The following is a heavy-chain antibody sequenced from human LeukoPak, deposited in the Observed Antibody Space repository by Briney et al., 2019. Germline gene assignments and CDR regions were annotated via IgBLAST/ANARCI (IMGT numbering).Heavy chain of an antibody. Sequence: GASVKVSCKASGYTFTSYDINWVRQATGQGLEWMGWMNPNSGNTGYAQKFQGRVTITRNTSISTAYMELSSLRSEDTAVYYCARAVVVVAATSHYYYYMDVWGKGTTVTVSS. CDR2: MNPNSGNT. J-gene: IGHJ6*03. CDR1: GYTFTSYD. D-gene: IGHD2-15*01. V-gene: IGHV1-8*03. CDR3: ARAVVVVAATSHYYYYMDV.